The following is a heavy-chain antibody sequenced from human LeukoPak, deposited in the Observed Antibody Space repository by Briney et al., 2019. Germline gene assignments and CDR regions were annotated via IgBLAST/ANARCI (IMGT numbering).Heavy chain of an antibody. CDR3: ASGSGWYYFDF. CDR1: GYTFTGKY. J-gene: IGHJ4*02. V-gene: IGHV1-2*02. D-gene: IGHD6-19*01. Sequence: ASVKVSCKASGYTFTGKYIRWVRQAPGQGLEWMGRINPDSGATHNAQKFQGRVTMTRETHFSTACMELSSLRSDDTAVYYCASGSGWYYFDFWGQGTLVTVSS. CDR2: INPDSGAT.